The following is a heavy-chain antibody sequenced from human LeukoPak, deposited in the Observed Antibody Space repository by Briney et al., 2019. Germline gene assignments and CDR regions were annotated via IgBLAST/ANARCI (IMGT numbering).Heavy chain of an antibody. J-gene: IGHJ4*02. D-gene: IGHD6-13*01. CDR3: ARDARLGAAGTFGY. CDR1: GGSLSGCY. Sequence: TSETLSLTCAVYGGSLSGCYWSWVRQPPGKGMEWVGEINHSLNTNYNPSLKSRVTMSVDTSKNQFFLKLRSVTAADTAVYYCARDARLGAAGTFGYWGQGTLVTVSS. V-gene: IGHV4-34*01. CDR2: INHSLNT.